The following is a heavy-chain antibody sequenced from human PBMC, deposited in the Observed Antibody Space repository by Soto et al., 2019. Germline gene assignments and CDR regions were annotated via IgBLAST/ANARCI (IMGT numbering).Heavy chain of an antibody. V-gene: IGHV3-23*01. D-gene: IGHD2-2*01. CDR2: IRGSGDTT. CDR1: GFTFSRYS. Sequence: PVGSLRLSCAASGFTFSRYSMSWVRQAPGKGLEWVSSIRGSGDTTHYADSVKGRVTISRDNSESTLYLQMNSLRAEDTAVYYCATRGYCLSTGCLDEYYAMDVWGQGTTVTVSS. CDR3: ATRGYCLSTGCLDEYYAMDV. J-gene: IGHJ6*02.